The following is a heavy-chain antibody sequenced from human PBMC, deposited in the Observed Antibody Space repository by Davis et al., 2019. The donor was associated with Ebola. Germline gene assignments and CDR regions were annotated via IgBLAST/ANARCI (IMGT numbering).Heavy chain of an antibody. D-gene: IGHD1-26*01. J-gene: IGHJ4*02. CDR3: ARVGSYYSSFGY. CDR1: GGSISSSSYY. CDR2: INHSGST. Sequence: LSLTCTVSGGSISSSSYYWGWIRQPPGKGLEWIGEINHSGSTNYNPSLKSRVTISVDTSKNQFSLKLSSVTAADTAVYYCARVGSYYSSFGYWGQGTLVTVSS. V-gene: IGHV4-39*07.